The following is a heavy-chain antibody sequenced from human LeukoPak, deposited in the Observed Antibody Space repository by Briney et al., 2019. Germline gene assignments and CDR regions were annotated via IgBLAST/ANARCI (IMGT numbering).Heavy chain of an antibody. V-gene: IGHV3-7*01. CDR1: GFTFSSHW. Sequence: GGSLRLSCAASGFTFSSHWMGWVRQAPGKGLEWVANIKQDGSEKYYVDSVKGRFTVSRDNAKTSLYLQMNSLRVEDTGVYYCARTGADHNDYSLYRWFDPWGRGTLVTVSS. J-gene: IGHJ5*02. D-gene: IGHD4-11*01. CDR3: ARTGADHNDYSLYRWFDP. CDR2: IKQDGSEK.